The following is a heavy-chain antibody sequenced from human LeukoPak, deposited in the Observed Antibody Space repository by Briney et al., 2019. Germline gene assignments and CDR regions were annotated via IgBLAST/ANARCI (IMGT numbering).Heavy chain of an antibody. CDR3: ARGRGGATTGLDH. CDR1: GYTFNGYY. Sequence: EASVKVSCKASGYTFNGYYMHWVRQAPGQGLESMGWINSNSGARNYGQKFQGRVTMSRDTAINTAYMELTSLTSDDTGVYYCARGRGGATTGLDHWGQGTPVTVSS. J-gene: IGHJ4*02. V-gene: IGHV1-2*02. CDR2: INSNSGAR. D-gene: IGHD1-26*01.